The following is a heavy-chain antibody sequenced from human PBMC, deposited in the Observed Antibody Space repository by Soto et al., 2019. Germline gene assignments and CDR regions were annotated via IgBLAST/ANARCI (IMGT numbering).Heavy chain of an antibody. CDR2: ISSSSSTI. Sequence: PGGSLRLSCAASGFTFSSYSMNWVRQAPGKGLEWVSYISSSSSTIYYADSVKGRFTISRDNAKNSLYLQMNSLRDEDTAVYYCARDNSGYSYGSYYYGMDVWGQGTRVTVSS. J-gene: IGHJ6*02. CDR1: GFTFSSYS. CDR3: ARDNSGYSYGSYYYGMDV. V-gene: IGHV3-48*02. D-gene: IGHD5-18*01.